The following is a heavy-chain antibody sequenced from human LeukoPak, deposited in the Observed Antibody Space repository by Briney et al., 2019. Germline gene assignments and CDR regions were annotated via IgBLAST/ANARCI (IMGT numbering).Heavy chain of an antibody. CDR2: IYYSGST. CDR1: GGSISYTNYY. Sequence: PSETLSLTCTVSGGSISYTNYYWSWIRQPPGKGLEWIGYIYYSGSTKYNPSLKSRVTISVDTSKNQFSLKLNSVTAADTAVYYCARGGAGNCGGARYPNWFDPWGQGTLVTVSS. D-gene: IGHD2-21*02. J-gene: IGHJ5*02. CDR3: ARGGAGNCGGARYPNWFDP. V-gene: IGHV4-61*01.